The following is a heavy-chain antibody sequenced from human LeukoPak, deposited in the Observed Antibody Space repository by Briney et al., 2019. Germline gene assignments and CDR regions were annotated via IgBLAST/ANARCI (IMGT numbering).Heavy chain of an antibody. CDR3: ARDPIVGAAKADY. D-gene: IGHD1-26*01. J-gene: IGHJ4*02. Sequence: GGSLRLSCAASGFTFNTYEMNWFRQTPGKGLEWISYISSGGSTIYYADSVKGRFTISRVNSKNTLYLQMNSLRAEDTAVYYCARDPIVGAAKADYWGQGTLVTVSS. V-gene: IGHV3-48*03. CDR2: ISSGGSTI. CDR1: GFTFNTYE.